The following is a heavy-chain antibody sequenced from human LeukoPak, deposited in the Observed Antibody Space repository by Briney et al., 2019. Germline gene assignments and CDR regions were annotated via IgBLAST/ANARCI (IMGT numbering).Heavy chain of an antibody. CDR2: IYHSGST. CDR3: ARWVYYYDSSGYYYFDY. J-gene: IGHJ4*02. CDR1: GGSISGSSYY. V-gene: IGHV4-39*07. D-gene: IGHD3-22*01. Sequence: SETLSLTCTVSGGSISGSSYYWGWIRQPPGKGLEWIGSIYHSGSTYYNPSLKSRVTISVDTSKNQFSLKLSSVTAADTAVYHCARWVYYYDSSGYYYFDYWGQGTLVTVSS.